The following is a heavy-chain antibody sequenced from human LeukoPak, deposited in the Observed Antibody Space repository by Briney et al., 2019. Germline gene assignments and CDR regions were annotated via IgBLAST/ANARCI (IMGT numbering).Heavy chain of an antibody. V-gene: IGHV1-24*01. J-gene: IGHJ3*02. D-gene: IGHD5-18*01. CDR3: ATSDTAMVRDAFDI. CDR1: GYTLTELS. Sequence: ASVKVSCKVSGYTLTELSMHWVRQAPGKGLELIGGFDPEDSETIYAQKFQGRVTMTEDTSTDTAYMELSSLRSEDTAVYYCATSDTAMVRDAFDIWGQGTMVTVSS. CDR2: FDPEDSET.